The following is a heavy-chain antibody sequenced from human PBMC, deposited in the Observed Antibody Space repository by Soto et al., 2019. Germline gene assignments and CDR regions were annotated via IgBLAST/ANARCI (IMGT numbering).Heavy chain of an antibody. CDR2: ISAYNGNT. CDR1: GYTFTSYG. D-gene: IGHD3-22*01. Sequence: GASVKVSCKASGYTFTSYGISWVRQAPGQGLEWMGWISAYNGNTNYAQKLQGRVTMTTDTSTSTAYMELRSLRSDDTAVYYCARTFYDSSDYYPGFDYWGQGTLVTVSS. V-gene: IGHV1-18*04. J-gene: IGHJ4*02. CDR3: ARTFYDSSDYYPGFDY.